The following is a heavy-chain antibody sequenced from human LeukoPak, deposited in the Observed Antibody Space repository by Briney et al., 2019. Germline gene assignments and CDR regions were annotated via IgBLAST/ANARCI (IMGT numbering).Heavy chain of an antibody. CDR2: IYTSGST. D-gene: IGHD3-10*01. CDR3: ARDHVLLWFGELGENWFDP. V-gene: IGHV4-4*07. J-gene: IGHJ5*02. Sequence: SETLSLTCTVSGGSISSYYWSWIRQPAGKGLEWIGRIYTSGSTNYNPSLKSRVTMSVDTSKNQFSLKLSSVTAADTAVYYCARDHVLLWFGELGENWFDPWGQGTLVTVPS. CDR1: GGSISSYY.